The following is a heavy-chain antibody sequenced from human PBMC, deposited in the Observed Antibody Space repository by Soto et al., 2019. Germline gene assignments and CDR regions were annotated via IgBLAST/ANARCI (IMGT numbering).Heavy chain of an antibody. V-gene: IGHV1-69*13. CDR2: IIPIFGTA. D-gene: IGHD3-22*01. Sequence: SVKVSCKASGGTFSSYAISWVRQAPGQGLEWMGGIIPIFGTANYAQKFQGRVTITADESTSTAYMELSSLRSEDTAVYYCARGTYYYDSSGYYNLGYRGQGTLVTVSS. CDR3: ARGTYYYDSSGYYNLGY. J-gene: IGHJ4*02. CDR1: GGTFSSYA.